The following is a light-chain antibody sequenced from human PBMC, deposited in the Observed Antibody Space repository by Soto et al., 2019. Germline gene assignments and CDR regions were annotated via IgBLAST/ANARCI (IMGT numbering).Light chain of an antibody. CDR2: LGF. V-gene: IGKV2-28*01. Sequence: EIVMTQSPPSLSVTPGEPASISCRSSQSLLHSNGFQYLDWYLQKPGQSPQLLIYLGFNRASGVPDRFSGSGSGTDFTLKISRVEAEDVGIYLCMQPLEAPWTFGQGTKV. CDR3: MQPLEAPWT. CDR1: QSLLHSNGFQY. J-gene: IGKJ1*01.